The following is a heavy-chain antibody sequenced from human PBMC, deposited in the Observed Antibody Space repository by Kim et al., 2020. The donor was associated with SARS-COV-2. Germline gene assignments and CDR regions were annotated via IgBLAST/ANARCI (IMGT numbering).Heavy chain of an antibody. J-gene: IGHJ5*02. CDR1: GGSVSSGSYY. V-gene: IGHV4-61*01. Sequence: SETLSLTCTVSGGSVSSGSYYWSWIRQPPGKGLEWFGYIYYSGSTNYNPSLKSRVTISVDTSKNQFSLKLSSVTAADTAVYYCARGGGYYYDSSGSRFDPWVQGTLVTVSS. D-gene: IGHD3-22*01. CDR3: ARGGGYYYDSSGSRFDP. CDR2: IYYSGST.